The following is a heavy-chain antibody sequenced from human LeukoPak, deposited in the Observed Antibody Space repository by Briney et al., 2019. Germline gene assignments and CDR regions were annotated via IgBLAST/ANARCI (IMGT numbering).Heavy chain of an antibody. Sequence: SETLSLTCAVYGGSFSGYYWSWIRQPPGKGLEWIGEINHSGSTNYNPSLKSRVTISVDTSKNQFSLKLSSVTAADTAVYYCARGRYGYGDPYYFDCWGQGTLVTVSS. J-gene: IGHJ4*02. CDR2: INHSGST. CDR1: GGSFSGYY. D-gene: IGHD4-17*01. CDR3: ARGRYGYGDPYYFDC. V-gene: IGHV4-34*01.